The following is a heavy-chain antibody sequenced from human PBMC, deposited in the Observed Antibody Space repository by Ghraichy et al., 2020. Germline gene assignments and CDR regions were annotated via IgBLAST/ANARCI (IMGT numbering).Heavy chain of an antibody. CDR3: ARAFSSGWYGGYYYYGMDV. CDR2: IKQDGSEK. D-gene: IGHD6-19*01. V-gene: IGHV3-7*01. J-gene: IGHJ6*02. Sequence: GGSLRLSCAASGFTFSSYWMSWVRQAPGKGLEWVANIKQDGSEKYYVDSVKGRFTISRDNAKNSLYLQMNSLSAEDTAVYYCARAFSSGWYGGYYYYGMDVWGQGTTVTVSS. CDR1: GFTFSSYW.